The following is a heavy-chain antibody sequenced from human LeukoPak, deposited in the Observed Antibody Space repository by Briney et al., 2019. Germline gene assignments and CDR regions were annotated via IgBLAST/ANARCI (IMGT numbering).Heavy chain of an antibody. J-gene: IGHJ6*02. D-gene: IGHD6-6*01. V-gene: IGHV4-59*12. CDR2: IYYSGST. CDR3: ARWYGRLVLPYYYGMDV. Sequence: SEALSLTCTVSGGSISSYYWSWIRQPPGKGLEWIGYIYYSGSTNYNPSLKSRVTISVDTSKNQFSLKLSSVTAADTAVYYCARWYGRLVLPYYYGMDVWGQGTTVTVSS. CDR1: GGSISSYY.